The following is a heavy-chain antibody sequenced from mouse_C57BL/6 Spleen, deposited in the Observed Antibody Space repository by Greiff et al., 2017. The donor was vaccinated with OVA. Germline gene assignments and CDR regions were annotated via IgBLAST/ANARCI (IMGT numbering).Heavy chain of an antibody. Sequence: EVKLLESGGGLVQPKGSLKLSCAASGFTFNTYAMHWVRQAPGKGLEWVARIRSKSSNYATYYADSVKDRFTISRDDSQSMLYLQMNNLKTEDKAMYYCVRERGYYGSGDYAMDYWGQGTSVTVSS. CDR1: GFTFNTYA. CDR2: IRSKSSNYAT. J-gene: IGHJ4*01. V-gene: IGHV10-3*01. D-gene: IGHD1-1*01. CDR3: VRERGYYGSGDYAMDY.